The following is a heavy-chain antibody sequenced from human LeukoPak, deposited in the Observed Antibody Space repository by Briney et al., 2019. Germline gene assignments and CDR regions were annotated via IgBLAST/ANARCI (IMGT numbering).Heavy chain of an antibody. CDR3: AKFDVRYGYYDSSGYYAPFDY. J-gene: IGHJ4*02. D-gene: IGHD3-22*01. Sequence: GGSLRLSCAASGFTFSTYAMSWVRQAPGKGLEWVSTISDSGANTYYADSVRGRFTISRDNSKNTLYLQMNSLRAEDTAVYYCAKFDVRYGYYDSSGYYAPFDYWGQGTLVTVSS. CDR2: ISDSGANT. CDR1: GFTFSTYA. V-gene: IGHV3-23*01.